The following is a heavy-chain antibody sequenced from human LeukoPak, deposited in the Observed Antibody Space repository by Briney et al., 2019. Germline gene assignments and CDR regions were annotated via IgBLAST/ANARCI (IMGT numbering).Heavy chain of an antibody. CDR3: ARHAYCGGDCFGGAFEI. V-gene: IGHV4-59*08. CDR1: GGSISGYY. CDR2: IYYSGST. Sequence: PSETLSLTCTVSGGSISGYYWSWIRQPPGKGPEWIGYIYYSGSTNYNPSLKSRVTISLDTSKHQFSLKLNSVTAADTAVYYCARHAYCGGDCFGGAFEIWGQGTMVTVSS. J-gene: IGHJ3*02. D-gene: IGHD2-21*02.